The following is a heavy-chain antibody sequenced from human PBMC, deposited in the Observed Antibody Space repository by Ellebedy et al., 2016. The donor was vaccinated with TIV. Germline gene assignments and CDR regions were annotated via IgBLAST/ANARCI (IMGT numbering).Heavy chain of an antibody. J-gene: IGHJ6*02. D-gene: IGHD3-10*01. CDR2: ISSNGGST. Sequence: GESLKISCSASGFTFSSYAMHWVRQAPGKGLEYVSAISSNGGSTYYADSVKGRFTISRDNSKNTLYLQMSSLRAEDTAVYYCVKVTLGEFALADYYYYGMDVWGQGTTVTVSS. CDR3: VKVTLGEFALADYYYYGMDV. CDR1: GFTFSSYA. V-gene: IGHV3-64D*06.